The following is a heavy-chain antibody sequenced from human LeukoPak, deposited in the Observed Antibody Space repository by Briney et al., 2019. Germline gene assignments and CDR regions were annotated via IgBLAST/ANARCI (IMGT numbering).Heavy chain of an antibody. CDR3: ARDQGLIAVAGLGIDY. Sequence: GGSLRLSCAASGFTFSSYDMHWVRQAPGKGLEWVSVIWYDGSNKYYADSVKGRFTISRDNSKNTLYLQMNSLRAEDTAVYYCARDQGLIAVAGLGIDYWGQGTLVTVSS. V-gene: IGHV3-33*01. CDR2: IWYDGSNK. J-gene: IGHJ4*02. D-gene: IGHD6-19*01. CDR1: GFTFSSYD.